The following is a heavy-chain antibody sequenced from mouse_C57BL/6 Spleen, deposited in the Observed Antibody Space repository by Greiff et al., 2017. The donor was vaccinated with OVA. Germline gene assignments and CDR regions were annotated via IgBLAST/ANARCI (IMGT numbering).Heavy chain of an antibody. Sequence: VQLQQSGPELVKPGASVKISCKASGYTFTDYYMNWVKQSHGKSLEWIGDINPNNGGTSYNQKFKGKATLTVDKSSSTAYMELRSLTSEDSAVYYCARTPFITTAMDYWGQGTSVTVSS. D-gene: IGHD1-1*01. CDR1: GYTFTDYY. CDR2: INPNNGGT. V-gene: IGHV1-26*01. J-gene: IGHJ4*01. CDR3: ARTPFITTAMDY.